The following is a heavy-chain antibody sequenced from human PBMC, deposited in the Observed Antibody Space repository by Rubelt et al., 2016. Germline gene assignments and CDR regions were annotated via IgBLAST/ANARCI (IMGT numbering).Heavy chain of an antibody. Sequence: QVQLVQSGAEVKKPGASVKVSCKASGYTFTSYGISWVRQAPGQGLEWMGWISACNGNTNYDRKLQGRVTMTTETSTSTADMELGRLRSDDTAVYYYARGTMFGVVGIDYWGQGTLVTVSS. CDR1: GYTFTSYG. CDR2: ISACNGNT. J-gene: IGHJ4*02. D-gene: IGHD3-3*01. CDR3: ARGTMFGVVGIDY. V-gene: IGHV1-18*01.